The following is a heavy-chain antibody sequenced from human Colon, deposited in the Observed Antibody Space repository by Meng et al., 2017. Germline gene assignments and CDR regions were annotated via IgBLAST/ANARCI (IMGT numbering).Heavy chain of an antibody. Sequence: QGQLQESGPVLLRPSETLSLTCTVSCASVSSGNHYWSWIRQPPGKGLEYIAYVDYSGSTHYNPSLKGRVTMSVDTSKKQLSLKLSSVTAADTAVYYCAGGPWEFDYWGQGTLVTVSS. CDR3: AGGPWEFDY. D-gene: IGHD1-26*01. J-gene: IGHJ4*02. V-gene: IGHV4-61*01. CDR2: VDYSGST. CDR1: CASVSSGNHY.